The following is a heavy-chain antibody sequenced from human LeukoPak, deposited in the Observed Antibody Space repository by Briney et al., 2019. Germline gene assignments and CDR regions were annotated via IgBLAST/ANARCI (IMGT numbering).Heavy chain of an antibody. J-gene: IGHJ6*02. CDR3: ARDRLEYYDSWSGYSRPMDV. CDR2: ISAYNGNT. V-gene: IGHV1-18*01. CDR1: GYTFTSYG. Sequence: ASVKVSCKASGYTFTSYGISWVRQAPGQGLEWMGWISAYNGNTNYAQKLQGRVTMTTDTSTSTAYMELRSLRSDDTAVYYCARDRLEYYDSWSGYSRPMDVWGQGTTVTVSS. D-gene: IGHD3-3*01.